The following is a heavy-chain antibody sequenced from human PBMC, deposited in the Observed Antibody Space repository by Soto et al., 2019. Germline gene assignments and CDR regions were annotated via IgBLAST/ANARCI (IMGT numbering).Heavy chain of an antibody. CDR1: GFTFSSSA. CDR2: IRGSGVAK. Sequence: GGSLRLSCVASGFTFSSSAMNWVRQAPGKGLEWVSTIRGSGVAKYYADSVKGRFTISRDNSNNTVSLQMNSLRAEDAAVYYCAKDRSPGATTWNVYWGQGTLVTVSS. V-gene: IGHV3-23*01. D-gene: IGHD1-26*01. J-gene: IGHJ4*02. CDR3: AKDRSPGATTWNVY.